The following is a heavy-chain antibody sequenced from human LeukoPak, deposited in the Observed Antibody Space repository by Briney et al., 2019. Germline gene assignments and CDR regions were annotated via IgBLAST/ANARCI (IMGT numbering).Heavy chain of an antibody. V-gene: IGHV3-23*01. CDR2: ISASRGDT. D-gene: IGHD6-19*01. J-gene: IGHJ3*01. Sequence: GGSLRLSCAASGFTFTSYAMSWVRQAPGKGLEWLSAISASRGDTYYGDSVKGRFTISRDYSRNTLYLEMNSLRAEDTAVYYCAKRSSSAWYGAFDFWGQGTMVTVSS. CDR1: GFTFTSYA. CDR3: AKRSSSAWYGAFDF.